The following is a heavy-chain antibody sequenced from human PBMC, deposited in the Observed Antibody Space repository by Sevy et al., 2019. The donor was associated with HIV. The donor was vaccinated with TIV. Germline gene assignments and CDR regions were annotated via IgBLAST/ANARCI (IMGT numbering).Heavy chain of an antibody. CDR2: IKQDGSEK. CDR3: ARDLGYYEDYFDY. V-gene: IGHV3-7*01. J-gene: IGHJ4*02. CDR1: GFTFSSYW. D-gene: IGHD3-3*01. Sequence: GGSLRLSCAASGFTFSSYWMSWVRQAPGKGLEWVANIKQDGSEKYYVDSVKGRFTISRDNAKNSLYLQMNSLRAEDTAVYYCARDLGYYEDYFDYWGQGTLVTVSS.